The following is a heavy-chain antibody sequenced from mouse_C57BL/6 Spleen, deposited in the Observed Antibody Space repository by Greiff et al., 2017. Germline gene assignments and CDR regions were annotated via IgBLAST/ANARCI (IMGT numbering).Heavy chain of an antibody. Sequence: VQLQQSGAELVKPGASVKLSCTASGFNIKDYYMPWVKQRTEQGLEWIGRIDPEDGATKYAPNFQGKATITSDTSSNTAYLQLSSLTSEDTAVYYCARGPLGPDYWGQGTTLTVSS. CDR3: ARGPLGPDY. D-gene: IGHD4-1*01. V-gene: IGHV14-2*01. CDR1: GFNIKDYY. CDR2: IDPEDGAT. J-gene: IGHJ2*01.